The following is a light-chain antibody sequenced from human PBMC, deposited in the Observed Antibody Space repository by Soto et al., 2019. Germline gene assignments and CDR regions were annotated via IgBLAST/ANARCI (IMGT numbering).Light chain of an antibody. J-gene: IGKJ2*01. CDR2: GAF. V-gene: IGKV3-20*01. CDR3: QQYGSSPTMYT. CDR1: QSVSSSY. Sequence: EIVLTQSPGTLSLSPGERATLSCRASQSVSSSYLAWYQQKPGQAPRLLIYGAFSRATGIPDRFSGSGSGTDFTLTISRLEPDDFAVYYCQQYGSSPTMYTFGQGTKLEIK.